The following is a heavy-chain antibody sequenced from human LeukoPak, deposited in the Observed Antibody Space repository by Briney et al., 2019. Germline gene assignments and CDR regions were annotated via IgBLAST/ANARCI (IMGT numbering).Heavy chain of an antibody. CDR1: GGSLSGYC. V-gene: IGHV4-34*01. Sequence: KASETLSLTCAVYGGSLSGYCWSWIRQPPGKGLEWIGELSPSGSSNYNPSLKSRVTISVDTSKNQISLKLSAVTAADTAVYYCARVWDSSGNINDHWGQGTLVTVSS. CDR3: ARVWDSSGNINDH. CDR2: LSPSGSS. J-gene: IGHJ4*02. D-gene: IGHD5-18*01.